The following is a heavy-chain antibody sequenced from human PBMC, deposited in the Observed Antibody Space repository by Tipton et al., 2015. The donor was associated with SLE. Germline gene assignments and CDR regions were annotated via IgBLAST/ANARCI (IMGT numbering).Heavy chain of an antibody. J-gene: IGHJ4*02. CDR3: ARDGQQLAPAFDY. CDR1: GGSVIGYY. D-gene: IGHD6-13*01. Sequence: SLRLSCTVNGGSVIGYYWSWIRQPPGKGLEWMAIISYDGSNKFYADSVKGRFTISRDNSNNTLSLQMNSLRAEDTAVYYCARDGQQLAPAFDYWGQGTLVTVSS. V-gene: IGHV3-30*03. CDR2: ISYDGSNK.